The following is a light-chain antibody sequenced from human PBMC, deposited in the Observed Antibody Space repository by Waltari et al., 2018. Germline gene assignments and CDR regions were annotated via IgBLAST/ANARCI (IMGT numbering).Light chain of an antibody. CDR2: AAS. Sequence: DIQMTQSPSSLSASVGVRVTITCRASQSTNIYLNWYQQKPGKAPELLIYAASSLQSGVPSRFSGSGSGTDFTLTIGSLQPEDFATYYCQQSFNIPLTFGGGTKVQIK. CDR3: QQSFNIPLT. V-gene: IGKV1-39*01. J-gene: IGKJ4*01. CDR1: QSTNIY.